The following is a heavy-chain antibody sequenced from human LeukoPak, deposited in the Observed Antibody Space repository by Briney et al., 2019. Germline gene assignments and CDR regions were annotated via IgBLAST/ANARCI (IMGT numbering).Heavy chain of an antibody. CDR3: AKELGGGQWLVPAYFDY. CDR1: GFTFSSYG. J-gene: IGHJ4*02. CDR2: IRYDGSNK. D-gene: IGHD6-19*01. V-gene: IGHV3-30*02. Sequence: GGSLRLSCAASGFTFSSYGMHWVRQAPGKGLEWVAFIRYDGSNKYYADSVKGRFTISRDNSKNTLYLQMNSLRAEDTAVYYCAKELGGGQWLVPAYFDYWGQGTLVTVSS.